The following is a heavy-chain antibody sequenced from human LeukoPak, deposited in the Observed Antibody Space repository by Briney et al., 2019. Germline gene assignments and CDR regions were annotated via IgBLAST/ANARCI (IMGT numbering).Heavy chain of an antibody. CDR2: INHSGST. CDR3: ARVWVAAAGTTRWYFDL. J-gene: IGHJ2*01. D-gene: IGHD6-13*01. CDR1: GGSFSGYY. Sequence: PSETLSLTCAVYGGSFSGYYWSWIRQPPGKGLEWIGEINHSGSTNYNPSLKSRVTISVDTSKNQFSLKLSSVTAADTAVYYCARVWVAAAGTTRWYFDLWGRGTLVTVSS. V-gene: IGHV4-34*01.